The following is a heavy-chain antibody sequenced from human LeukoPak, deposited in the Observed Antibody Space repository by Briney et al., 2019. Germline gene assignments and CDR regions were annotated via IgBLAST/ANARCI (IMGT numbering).Heavy chain of an antibody. V-gene: IGHV4-4*07. Sequence: SETLSLTCTVSDGSITNYYGSWIRQPAGKGLEWIRRIHTSGSTHYYPSLQSRVTMSIDTSKNQFSLKLSSVTAADTAVYYCARLSPKGDGGTFFDYWGQGTLVTVSS. J-gene: IGHJ4*02. CDR1: DGSITNYY. D-gene: IGHD1-1*01. CDR3: ARLSPKGDGGTFFDY. CDR2: IHTSGST.